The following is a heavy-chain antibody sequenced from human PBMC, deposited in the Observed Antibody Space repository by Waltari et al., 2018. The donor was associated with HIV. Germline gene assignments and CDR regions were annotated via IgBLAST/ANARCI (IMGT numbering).Heavy chain of an antibody. CDR3: AKDVVGPTTGADY. J-gene: IGHJ4*02. V-gene: IGHV3-23*01. CDR1: GFTFSNYA. Sequence: VQLLESGGGLRQPGGSLRLSCAASGFTFSNYAMRWVRKAPGKGLEWVSSISGSGGGTYYADSVKGRFTVSRDNSKNTLYLQMNSLRAEDTAVYYCAKDVVGPTTGADYWGQGTLVTVSS. CDR2: ISGSGGGT. D-gene: IGHD1-26*01.